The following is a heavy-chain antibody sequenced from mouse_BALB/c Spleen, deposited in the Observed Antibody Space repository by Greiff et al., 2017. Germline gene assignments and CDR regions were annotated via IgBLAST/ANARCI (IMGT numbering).Heavy chain of an antibody. D-gene: IGHD4-1*01. CDR2: IDPENGNT. J-gene: IGHJ3*01. Sequence: VQLKESGAELVRPGALVKLSCKASGFNIKDYYMHWVKQRPEQGLEWIGWIDPENGNTIYDPKFQGKASITADTSSNTAYLQLSSLTSEDTAVYYCAPITGTFAYWGQGTLVTVSA. CDR3: APITGTFAY. CDR1: GFNIKDYY. V-gene: IGHV14-1*02.